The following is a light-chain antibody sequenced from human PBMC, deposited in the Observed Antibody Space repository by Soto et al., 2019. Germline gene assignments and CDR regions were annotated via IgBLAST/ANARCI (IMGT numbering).Light chain of an antibody. J-gene: IGKJ1*01. CDR2: GAS. CDR1: QSVSSSY. CDR3: QQYGSSGT. Sequence: DIVLTHSPGTLYLSDGERATLSCRASQSVSSSYLAWYQKKPGQAPRLLIYGASSRATGIPDRFSGSGSGTDFTLTISRLEPEDFAVYYCQQYGSSGTFGQGTKVDIK. V-gene: IGKV3-20*01.